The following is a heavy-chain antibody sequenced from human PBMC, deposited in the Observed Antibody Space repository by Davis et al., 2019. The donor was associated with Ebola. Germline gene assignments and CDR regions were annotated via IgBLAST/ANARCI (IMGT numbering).Heavy chain of an antibody. CDR2: ISSSSSTI. Sequence: GESLKISCAASGFTFSSYSMNWVRQAPGKGLEWVSYISSSSSTIYYADSVKGRFTISRDNAKNSLYLQMNSLRAEDTAVYYCARAAATIAFDYWGQGTLVTVSS. CDR1: GFTFSSYS. D-gene: IGHD5-24*01. V-gene: IGHV3-48*04. J-gene: IGHJ4*02. CDR3: ARAAATIAFDY.